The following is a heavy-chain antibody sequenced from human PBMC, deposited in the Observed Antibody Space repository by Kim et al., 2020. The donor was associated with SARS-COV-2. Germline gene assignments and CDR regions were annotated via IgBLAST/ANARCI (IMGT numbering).Heavy chain of an antibody. CDR3: TTVRFLYTSSWSD. D-gene: IGHD6-13*01. CDR2: IRSKTDGGTT. CDR1: GFSFNNAW. J-gene: IGHJ4*02. Sequence: GGSLRLSCVGSGFSFNNAWMTWVRQTPGKGLEWVGRIRSKTDGGTTDYATPVRGRITISRDDSKNTLYLQMNSLKTEDTAVYYCTTVRFLYTSSWSDWGQGTLVTVSS. V-gene: IGHV3-15*01.